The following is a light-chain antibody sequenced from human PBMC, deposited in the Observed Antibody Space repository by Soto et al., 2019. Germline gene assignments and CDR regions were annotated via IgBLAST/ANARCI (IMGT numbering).Light chain of an antibody. V-gene: IGKV3-20*01. CDR2: GAS. J-gene: IGKJ1*01. Sequence: EIVWRQSPATRSLSPGEGATLSGGASQSVSTYLAWYQQKPGQSPRLLIYGASSRATGIPDRFSGSGSGTDFTLPISRLEPEDFAVYFCQQYGNSPRTFGQGTKVDIK. CDR1: QSVSTY. CDR3: QQYGNSPRT.